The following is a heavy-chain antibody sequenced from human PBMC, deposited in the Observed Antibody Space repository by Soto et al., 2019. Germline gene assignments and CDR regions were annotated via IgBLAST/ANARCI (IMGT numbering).Heavy chain of an antibody. CDR1: GFTFSNAW. D-gene: IGHD1-26*01. J-gene: IGHJ4*02. CDR2: IKSKTDGGTT. CDR3: TTENKWELLDY. Sequence: LRLSCAASGFTFSNAWMSWVRQAPGKGLEWVGRIKSKTDGGTTDYAAPVKGRFTISRDDSKNTLYLQMNSLKTEDAAVYYCTTENKWELLDYWGQGTLVTVSS. V-gene: IGHV3-15*01.